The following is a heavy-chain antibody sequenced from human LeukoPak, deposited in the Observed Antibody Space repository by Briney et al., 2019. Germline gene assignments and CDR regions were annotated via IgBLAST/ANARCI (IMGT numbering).Heavy chain of an antibody. CDR2: IIPIFGTA. D-gene: IGHD3-22*01. CDR3: ARELLDYYDSSGYHRYFDY. Sequence: GASVKVSCKASGGTFSNYAISWVRQAPGQGLEWMGGIIPIFGTANYAQKFQGRVTITADESTSTACMELSSLRSEDTAVYYCARELLDYYDSSGYHRYFDYWGQGTLVTVSS. CDR1: GGTFSNYA. J-gene: IGHJ4*02. V-gene: IGHV1-69*01.